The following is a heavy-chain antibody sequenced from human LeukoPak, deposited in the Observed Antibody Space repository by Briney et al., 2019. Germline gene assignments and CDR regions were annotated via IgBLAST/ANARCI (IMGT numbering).Heavy chain of an antibody. Sequence: SQTLSLTCTVSGGSISSGGHYWSCIRQPAGKGLEYLGRISSTGSTNYTPSLRSRVTISADTSKNHFSLKLTSVTAADTAVYYCARAQTYSGSGIYTYFDYWGQGILVTVSS. CDR1: GGSISSGGHY. CDR2: ISSTGST. CDR3: ARAQTYSGSGIYTYFDY. J-gene: IGHJ4*02. D-gene: IGHD3-10*01. V-gene: IGHV4-61*02.